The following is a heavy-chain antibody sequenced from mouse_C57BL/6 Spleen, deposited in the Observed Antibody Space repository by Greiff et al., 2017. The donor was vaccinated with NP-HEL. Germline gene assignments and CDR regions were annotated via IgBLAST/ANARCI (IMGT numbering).Heavy chain of an antibody. D-gene: IGHD2-5*01. J-gene: IGHJ1*03. CDR3: ARGDSNYFYFDV. CDR2: IYPGDGDT. V-gene: IGHV1-82*01. Sequence: QVQLQQSGPELVKPGASVKISCKASGYAFSSSWMNWVKQRPGKGLEWIGRIYPGDGDTNYNGKFKGKATLTADKSSSTAYMQLSSLTSEDSAVYFCARGDSNYFYFDVWGTGTTVTVSS. CDR1: GYAFSSSW.